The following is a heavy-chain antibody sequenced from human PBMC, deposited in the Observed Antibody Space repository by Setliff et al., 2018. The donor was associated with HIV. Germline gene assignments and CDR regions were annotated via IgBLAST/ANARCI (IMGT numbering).Heavy chain of an antibody. D-gene: IGHD7-27*01. CDR1: GFTFGDFC. J-gene: IGHJ4*02. Sequence: GGSLRLSCETSGFTFGDFCMNWVRQAPEKGLEWVANINQDGSEKQYVDSVKGRFTVSRDNAKNSLYLQMNSLRVEDTAVYYCARPLGRGLDYWGQGILVTVSS. CDR2: INQDGSEK. V-gene: IGHV3-7*05. CDR3: ARPLGRGLDY.